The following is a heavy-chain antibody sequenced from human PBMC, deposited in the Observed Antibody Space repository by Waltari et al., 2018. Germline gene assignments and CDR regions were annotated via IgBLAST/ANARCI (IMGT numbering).Heavy chain of an antibody. CDR3: ASLYCGRDCYPR. D-gene: IGHD2-21*01. J-gene: IGHJ4*02. Sequence: EVQVVESGGGLVQPGGSLRLPCAEPGFLSSHPLRHWVRQDPGNGPGLVSVINADGTRISYAESVGGRFTVSRDNAKSTLYLQMNSLRAEDTALYYCASLYCGRDCYPRWGQGTLVTVSS. CDR1: GFLSSHPL. V-gene: IGHV3-74*03. CDR2: INADGTRI.